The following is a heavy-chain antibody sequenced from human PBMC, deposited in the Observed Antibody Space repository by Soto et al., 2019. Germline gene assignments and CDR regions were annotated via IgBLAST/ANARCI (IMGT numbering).Heavy chain of an antibody. J-gene: IGHJ6*02. Sequence: SETLSLTCAVYGGSFSGYYWSWIRQPPGKGLEWIGEINHSGSTNYNPSLKSRVTISVDTSKNQFSLKLSSVTAADTAVYYCARRRGFPYYYGMDVWGQGTTVTVSS. CDR1: GGSFSGYY. CDR2: INHSGST. D-gene: IGHD5-12*01. V-gene: IGHV4-34*01. CDR3: ARRRGFPYYYGMDV.